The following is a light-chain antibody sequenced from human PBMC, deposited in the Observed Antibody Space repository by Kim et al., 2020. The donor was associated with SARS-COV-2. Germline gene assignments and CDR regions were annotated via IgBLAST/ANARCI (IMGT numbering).Light chain of an antibody. V-gene: IGKV3-15*01. J-gene: IGKJ1*01. CDR2: AAS. CDR1: ENVNRN. CDR3: QQYNNWPPWT. Sequence: APEERTTPARRASENVNRNLAWYQQKPGQAPRLLIYAASTRATGIPDRFSGSGSGTEFTLTISSLQSEDFAFYYCQQYNNWPPWTFGQGTKVDIK.